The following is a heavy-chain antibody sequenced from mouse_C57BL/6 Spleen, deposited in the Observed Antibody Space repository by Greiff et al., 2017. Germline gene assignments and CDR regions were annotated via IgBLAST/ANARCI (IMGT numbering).Heavy chain of an antibody. J-gene: IGHJ2*01. CDR1: GYTFTSYT. CDR3: ARDYYGSSVDY. V-gene: IGHV1-4*01. D-gene: IGHD1-1*01. Sequence: LVASGAELARPGASVKMSCKASGYTFTSYTMHWVKQRPGQGLEWIGYINPSSGYTKYNQKFKDKATLTADKSSSTAYMQLSSLTSEDSAVYYCARDYYGSSVDYWGQGTTLTVSS. CDR2: INPSSGYT.